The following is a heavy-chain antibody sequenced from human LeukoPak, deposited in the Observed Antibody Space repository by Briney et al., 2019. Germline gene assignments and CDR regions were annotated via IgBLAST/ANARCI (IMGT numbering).Heavy chain of an antibody. CDR2: IIPILGIA. J-gene: IGHJ5*02. CDR3: ARGYCSSTSCYGWFDP. V-gene: IGHV1-69*04. CDR1: GGTFSSYA. D-gene: IGHD2-2*01. Sequence: GASVKVCCKASGGTFSSYAISWVRQAPGQGLEWMGRIIPILGIANYAQKFQGRVTITADKSTSTAYMELSSLRSEDTAVYYCARGYCSSTSCYGWFDPWGQGTLVTVSS.